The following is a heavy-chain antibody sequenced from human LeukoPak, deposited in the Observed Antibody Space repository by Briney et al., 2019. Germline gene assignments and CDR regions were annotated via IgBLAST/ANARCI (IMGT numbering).Heavy chain of an antibody. CDR1: GFNFSDYY. D-gene: IGHD6-6*01. CDR2: ISSSGSTI. V-gene: IGHV3-11*01. J-gene: IGHJ4*02. CDR3: ARTAARRFDY. Sequence: GGSLRLSCAVSGFNFSDYYMSWIRQAPGKGLEWVSYISSSGSTIYYADSVKGRFTISRDKAKNSLYLQMNSLRAEDTAVFYCARTAARRFDYWGQGTLVTVSS.